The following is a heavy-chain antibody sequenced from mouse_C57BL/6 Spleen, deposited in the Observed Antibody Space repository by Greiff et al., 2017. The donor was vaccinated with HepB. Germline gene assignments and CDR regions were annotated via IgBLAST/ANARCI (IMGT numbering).Heavy chain of an antibody. D-gene: IGHD1-1*01. CDR3: ARKGYYGSSPVFDY. Sequence: QVQLQQPGAELVRPGSSVKLSCKASGYTFTSYWMHWVKQRPIQGLEWIGNIDPSDSETHYNQKFKDKATLTVDKSSSTAYMQLSSLTSEDSAVYYCARKGYYGSSPVFDYWGQGTTLTVSS. V-gene: IGHV1-52*01. J-gene: IGHJ2*01. CDR1: GYTFTSYW. CDR2: IDPSDSET.